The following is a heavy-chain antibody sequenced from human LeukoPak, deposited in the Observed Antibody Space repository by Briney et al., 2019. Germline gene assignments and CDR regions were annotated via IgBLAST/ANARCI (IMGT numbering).Heavy chain of an antibody. D-gene: IGHD3-10*01. CDR1: GVPVRSTF. Sequence: PGGSLRLAFSAPGVPVRSTFMTWVRQAPGKGLEWASVIYSTGSTYYADSVKGRCTISRDPSKNTVYLQMNSLRAEDTAVYYCARGALGSRLPYFDNWGQGTLVTVSS. CDR3: ARGALGSRLPYFDN. CDR2: IYSTGST. J-gene: IGHJ4*02. V-gene: IGHV3-66*02.